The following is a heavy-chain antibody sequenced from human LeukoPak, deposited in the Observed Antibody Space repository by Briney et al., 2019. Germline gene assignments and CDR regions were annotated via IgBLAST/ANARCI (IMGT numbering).Heavy chain of an antibody. Sequence: GGSLRLSCTASGLTFSGSDLNWIRQAPGKGLVWVSRINTDGRTTNYADSVKGRFTISRDNAKNTLYLQMNSLRADDTAVYYCARTIMAATGNDYWGQGTLVTVSS. CDR2: INTDGRTT. J-gene: IGHJ4*02. CDR3: ARTIMAATGNDY. V-gene: IGHV3-74*01. CDR1: GLTFSGSD. D-gene: IGHD6-13*01.